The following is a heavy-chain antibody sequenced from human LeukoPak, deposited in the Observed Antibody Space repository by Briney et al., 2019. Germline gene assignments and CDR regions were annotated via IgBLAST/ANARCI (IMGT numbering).Heavy chain of an antibody. V-gene: IGHV4-30-4*08. J-gene: IGHJ4*02. D-gene: IGHD2-15*01. CDR1: GGSISSGPYF. CDR2: IYYSGTT. Sequence: SQTLSLTCSVSGGSISSGPYFWSWIRQPPGKGLEWIGYIYYSGTTYYNPSLKSRVTISVDTSKNQFSLKLSSVTAADTAVYYCARVVASRYCSGGSCYSDYWGQGTLVTVSS. CDR3: ARVVASRYCSGGSCYSDY.